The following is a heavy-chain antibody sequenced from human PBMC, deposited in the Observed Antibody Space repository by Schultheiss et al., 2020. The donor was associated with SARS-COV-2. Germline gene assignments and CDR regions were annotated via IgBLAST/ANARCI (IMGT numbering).Heavy chain of an antibody. J-gene: IGHJ5*02. D-gene: IGHD3-3*01. CDR3: ARYYYDGTGDNWFDP. CDR1: GDSVSSGDFY. CDR2: TYYSGDT. Sequence: SETLSLTCTVSGDSVSSGDFYCSWVRQPPGKGLEWIGYTYYSGDTHYNPSLKSRATISVDTAKNQFSLHLSSVTAADTAVYYCARYYYDGTGDNWFDPWGQGTLVTVSS. V-gene: IGHV4-30-4*01.